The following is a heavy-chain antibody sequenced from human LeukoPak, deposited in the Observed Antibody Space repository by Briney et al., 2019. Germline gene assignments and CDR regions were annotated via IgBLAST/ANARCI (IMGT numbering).Heavy chain of an antibody. V-gene: IGHV1-2*02. CDR3: AREVRAAAGTPAYDY. CDR1: GYTFTGYY. D-gene: IGHD6-13*01. CDR2: INPNSGGT. Sequence: GASVKVSCKASGYTFTGYYMHWVRQAPGQGLEWMGWINPNSGGTNYAQKFQGRVTMTRDTSIGTAYMELSRLRSDDTAVYYCAREVRAAAGTPAYDYWGQGTLVTVSS. J-gene: IGHJ4*02.